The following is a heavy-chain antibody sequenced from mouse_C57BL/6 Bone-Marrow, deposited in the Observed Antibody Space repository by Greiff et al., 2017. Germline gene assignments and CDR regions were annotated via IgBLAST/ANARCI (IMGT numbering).Heavy chain of an antibody. J-gene: IGHJ2*01. CDR2: ISYSGST. Sequence: EVKRVESGPGMVKPSQSLSLTCTVTGYSITSGYDWHWIRHFPGNKLEWMGYISYSGSTNYNPSLKSRISITHDTSKNHFFLKLNSVTTEDTATYYCARGGYYGFDYWGQGTTLTVSS. CDR1: GYSITSGYD. D-gene: IGHD1-1*01. V-gene: IGHV3-1*01. CDR3: ARGGYYGFDY.